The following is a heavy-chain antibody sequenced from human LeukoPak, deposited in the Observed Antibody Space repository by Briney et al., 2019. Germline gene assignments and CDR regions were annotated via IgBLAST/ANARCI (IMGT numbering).Heavy chain of an antibody. CDR2: MYYSNT. V-gene: IGHV4-59*08. CDR1: GGSISSYY. Sequence: PSETLSLTCTVSGGSISSYYWSWIRQPPGKGLESIGYMYYSNTNYNPSLKSRVTISVDTSKNQFSLKLSSVTAADTAVYYCARLKYGDYGLYYFDYWGQGTLVTVSS. J-gene: IGHJ4*02. CDR3: ARLKYGDYGLYYFDY. D-gene: IGHD4-17*01.